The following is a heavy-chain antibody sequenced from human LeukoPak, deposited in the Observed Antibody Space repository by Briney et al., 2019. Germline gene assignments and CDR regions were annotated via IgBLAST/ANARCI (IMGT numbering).Heavy chain of an antibody. CDR1: GFTFSSYA. Sequence: GGSLRLSCAASGFTFSSYAMSWVRQAPGKGLEWVSAISGSGGSTYYADSVKGRFTISRDNSKNTLYLQMNSLRAEDTAVYYCAKIAEAVSSNYYFDYWGQGTLVTVCS. D-gene: IGHD2-21*01. CDR2: ISGSGGST. CDR3: AKIAEAVSSNYYFDY. J-gene: IGHJ4*02. V-gene: IGHV3-23*01.